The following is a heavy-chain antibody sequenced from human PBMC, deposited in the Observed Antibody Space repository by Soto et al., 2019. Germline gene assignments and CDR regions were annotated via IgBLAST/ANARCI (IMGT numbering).Heavy chain of an antibody. CDR3: ARLAYYYDSSGSNDAFDI. V-gene: IGHV5-51*01. CDR1: GYSFTSYW. J-gene: IGHJ3*02. CDR2: IYPGDSDT. Sequence: GESLKISCKGSGYSFTSYWIGWVRQMPGKGLEWMGIIYPGDSDTRYSPSFQGQVTISADKSISTAYLQWSSLKASDTAMYYCARLAYYYDSSGSNDAFDIWGQGTMVTVSS. D-gene: IGHD3-22*01.